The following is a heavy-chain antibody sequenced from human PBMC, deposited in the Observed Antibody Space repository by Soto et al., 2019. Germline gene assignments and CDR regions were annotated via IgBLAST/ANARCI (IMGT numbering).Heavy chain of an antibody. J-gene: IGHJ4*02. D-gene: IGHD3-16*01. Sequence: PGGSLRLSCAASGFTFSSYGMHWVRQAPGKGLEWVAVISYDGSNKYYADSVKGRFTISRDNSKNTLYLQMNSLRAEDTAVYYCAKEPLSMITFGGVTNYFDYWGQGTLVTVSS. CDR1: GFTFSSYG. CDR2: ISYDGSNK. V-gene: IGHV3-30*18. CDR3: AKEPLSMITFGGVTNYFDY.